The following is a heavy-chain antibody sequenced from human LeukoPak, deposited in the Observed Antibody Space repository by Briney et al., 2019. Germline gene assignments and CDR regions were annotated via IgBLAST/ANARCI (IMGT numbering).Heavy chain of an antibody. D-gene: IGHD6-6*01. CDR1: GGTFSSYA. J-gene: IGHJ3*02. Sequence: GSSVKVSCKASGGTFSSYAISWVRQAPGQGLEWMGGIIPIFGTANYAQKFQGRVTITADESTSTAYMELSSPRSEDTAVYYCARDHSSSGSKPDAFDIWGQGTMVTVSS. CDR2: IIPIFGTA. CDR3: ARDHSSSGSKPDAFDI. V-gene: IGHV1-69*01.